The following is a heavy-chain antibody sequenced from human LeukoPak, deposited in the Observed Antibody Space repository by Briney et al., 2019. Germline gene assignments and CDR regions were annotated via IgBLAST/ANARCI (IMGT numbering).Heavy chain of an antibody. V-gene: IGHV4-39*07. J-gene: IGHJ4*02. CDR3: AREGGPYRPLDY. Sequence: PSETLSLTCTVSGGSISSSNDYWGWIRQPPGKGLEWIGSIYYSGSTYYTQSLKSRVAISVDTSENHISLQLTSVTAADTAVYYCAREGGPYRPLDYSGQGTLVTVSS. CDR2: IYYSGST. CDR1: GGSISSSNDY.